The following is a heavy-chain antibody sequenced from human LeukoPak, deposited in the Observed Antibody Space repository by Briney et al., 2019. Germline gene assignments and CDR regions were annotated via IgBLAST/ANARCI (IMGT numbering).Heavy chain of an antibody. Sequence: GGSLRLSCAASGFTVSSSYMSWVRQAPGKGLEWVSYISRSSSIIYYADCVKGRFTISRDNAKDSLYLQMNSLRAEDTAVYYCARGGNHFDYWGQGTLVTVSS. CDR1: GFTVSSSY. V-gene: IGHV3-48*01. CDR3: ARGGNHFDY. J-gene: IGHJ4*02. D-gene: IGHD4-23*01. CDR2: ISRSSSII.